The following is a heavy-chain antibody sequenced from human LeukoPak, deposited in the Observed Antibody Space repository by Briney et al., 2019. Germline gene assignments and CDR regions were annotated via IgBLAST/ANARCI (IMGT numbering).Heavy chain of an antibody. CDR1: GYSFTNYW. CDR3: ARQAYDSSGYSWSHWYFDL. J-gene: IGHJ2*01. V-gene: IGHV5-51*01. Sequence: GESLKISCKGSGYSFTNYWIGWVRQKPGKGLEWMGIIYPGDSDTRYSPSFQGQVTFSADKSISTAYLQWSSLKASDTAMYFCARQAYDSSGYSWSHWYFDLRGRGTRIAVS. CDR2: IYPGDSDT. D-gene: IGHD3-22*01.